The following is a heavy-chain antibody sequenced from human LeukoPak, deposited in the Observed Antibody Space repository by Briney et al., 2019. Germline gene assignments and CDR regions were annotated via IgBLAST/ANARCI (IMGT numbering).Heavy chain of an antibody. CDR2: IKQDGSEK. V-gene: IGHV3-7*01. J-gene: IGHJ5*02. Sequence: SGGSLRLSCAASGFTFSSYWMSWVRQAPGKGLEWVANIKQDGSEKYYVDSVKGRFTISRDNSKNTLYLQMNSLRAEDTAVYYCAKDRSGSNWFDPWGQGTLVTVSS. CDR1: GFTFSSYW. D-gene: IGHD3-22*01. CDR3: AKDRSGSNWFDP.